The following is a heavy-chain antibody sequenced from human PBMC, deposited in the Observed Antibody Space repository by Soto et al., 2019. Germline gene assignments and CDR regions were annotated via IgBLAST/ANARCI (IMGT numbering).Heavy chain of an antibody. Sequence: GGFLRLSCAASGFTFSSYGMHWVRQAPGKGLEWVAVISYDGSNKYYADSVKGRFTISRDNSKNTLYLRMNSLRAEDTAVYYCAKVDCSSTSCYSGPLDYWGQGTLVTVLL. V-gene: IGHV3-30*18. CDR3: AKVDCSSTSCYSGPLDY. D-gene: IGHD2-2*01. CDR2: ISYDGSNK. CDR1: GFTFSSYG. J-gene: IGHJ4*02.